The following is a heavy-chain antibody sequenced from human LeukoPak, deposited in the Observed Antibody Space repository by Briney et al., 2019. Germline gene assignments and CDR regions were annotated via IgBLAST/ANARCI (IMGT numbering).Heavy chain of an antibody. CDR2: ISGSGGST. Sequence: GGSLRLSCAASGFTFSSYAMSWVRQAPGKGLEWVSAISGSGGSTYYADSVKGRFTISRDNSKNTLYLQMNSLGAEDTAVYYCAKGTMIVVVTGYYMDVWGKGTTVTVSS. V-gene: IGHV3-23*01. CDR1: GFTFSSYA. CDR3: AKGTMIVVVTGYYMDV. J-gene: IGHJ6*03. D-gene: IGHD3-22*01.